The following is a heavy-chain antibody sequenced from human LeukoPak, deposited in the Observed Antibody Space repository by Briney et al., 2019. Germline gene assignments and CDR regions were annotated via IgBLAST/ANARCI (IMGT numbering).Heavy chain of an antibody. CDR2: ISGSGATT. Sequence: GGSLRLSCAVSGFTLISHYMSWVRQAPGKGLEWVSDISGSGATTHYADSVKGRFTISRDNSKNTLYLQMNSLRAEDTAVYYCARLYSTSDVWGKGTTVTVSS. CDR3: ARLYSTSDV. CDR1: GFTLISHY. J-gene: IGHJ6*04. V-gene: IGHV3-23*01. D-gene: IGHD6-6*01.